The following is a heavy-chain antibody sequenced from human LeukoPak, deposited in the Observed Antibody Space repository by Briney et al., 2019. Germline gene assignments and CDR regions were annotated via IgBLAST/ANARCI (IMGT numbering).Heavy chain of an antibody. D-gene: IGHD6-6*01. J-gene: IGHJ5*02. Sequence: PGGSLRLSCAASGFTFSDYYMSWIRQAPGKGLEWVSYISSSGSTIYYADSVKGRFTISRDNAKNSLYLQMNSLRAEDTAVYYCARDRIAARPGWFDPWGQGTLVTVSS. CDR1: GFTFSDYY. CDR3: ARDRIAARPGWFDP. CDR2: ISSSGSTI. V-gene: IGHV3-11*04.